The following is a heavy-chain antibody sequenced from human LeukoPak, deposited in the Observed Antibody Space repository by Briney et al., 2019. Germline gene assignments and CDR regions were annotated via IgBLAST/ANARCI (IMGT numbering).Heavy chain of an antibody. CDR2: IYPGDSDA. D-gene: IGHD1-26*01. V-gene: IGHV5-51*01. Sequence: GESLQISCKGSGYSFTSYWIGWVRQLPGKGLKWMGIIYPGDSDARYSPSFQGQVTISADKSISTAYLQWSSLKASDTAMYYCARRRDLYSGSYYPFDHWGQGTLVSVSS. CDR3: ARRRDLYSGSYYPFDH. CDR1: GYSFTSYW. J-gene: IGHJ4*02.